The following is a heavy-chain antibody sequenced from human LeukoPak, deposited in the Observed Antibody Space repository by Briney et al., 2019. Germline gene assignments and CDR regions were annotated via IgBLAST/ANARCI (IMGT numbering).Heavy chain of an antibody. CDR3: ARDRVVGATGYYFDY. J-gene: IGHJ4*02. D-gene: IGHD1-26*01. CDR1: GFTVSSNY. V-gene: IGHV3-53*05. Sequence: PGGSLRLSCAASGFTVSSNYMSWVRQAPGKGLEWVSGIYSGGSTYYADSVKGRFTISRDNSKNTLYLQMNSLRAEDTAVYYRARDRVVGATGYYFDYWGQGTLVTVSS. CDR2: IYSGGST.